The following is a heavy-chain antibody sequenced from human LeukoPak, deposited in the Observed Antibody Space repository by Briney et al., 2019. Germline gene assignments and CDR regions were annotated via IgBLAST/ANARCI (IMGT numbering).Heavy chain of an antibody. D-gene: IGHD2-2*01. CDR2: ISSSSSYI. J-gene: IGHJ4*02. Sequence: GGSLRLSCAASGFTFSSYSMKRVRQAPGKGLEWVSSISSSSSYIYYADSVKGRFTIYRDIAKNSLYLQMNSLRAEDTAVYYCARGGSPDLYCSSTSCQADYWGQGTLVTVSS. V-gene: IGHV3-21*01. CDR1: GFTFSSYS. CDR3: ARGGSPDLYCSSTSCQADY.